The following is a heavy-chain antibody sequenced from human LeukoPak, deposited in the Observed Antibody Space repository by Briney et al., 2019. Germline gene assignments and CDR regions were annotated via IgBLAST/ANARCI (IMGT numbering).Heavy chain of an antibody. V-gene: IGHV4-4*07. J-gene: IGHJ4*02. D-gene: IGHD3-9*01. CDR1: GGSISTYH. CDR3: ARGSDVLTGYYYFDY. Sequence: SETLSLTCTVSGGSISTYHWSWIRQPAGKGLEWIGRIYTSGTTNYNPALKSRVTMSVDTSKNQFSLKLSSVTAADTAVYYCARGSDVLTGYYYFDYWGQGTLVTVSS. CDR2: IYTSGTT.